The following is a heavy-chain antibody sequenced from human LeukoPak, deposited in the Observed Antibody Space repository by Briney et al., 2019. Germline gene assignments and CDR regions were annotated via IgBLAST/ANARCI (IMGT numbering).Heavy chain of an antibody. CDR3: ARSRGYSYAYCLDY. CDR2: IRSSGSTI. J-gene: IGHJ4*02. V-gene: IGHV3-11*01. CDR1: GFTFSDYY. Sequence: GVSLRLSCAASGFTFSDYYMSWIRQARGKGLEWVSYIRSSGSTIYYADAVKGRFTISRDNAKNSLYLQMNSLRAEDTAVYYCARSRGYSYAYCLDYWGQGTLVTVSS. D-gene: IGHD5-18*01.